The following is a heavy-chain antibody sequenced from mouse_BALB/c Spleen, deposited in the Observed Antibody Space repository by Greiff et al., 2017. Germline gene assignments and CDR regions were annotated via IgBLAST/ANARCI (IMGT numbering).Heavy chain of an antibody. CDR3: ARHGRLRAWFAY. D-gene: IGHD2-4*01. V-gene: IGHV5-12-1*01. J-gene: IGHJ3*01. CDR1: GFAFSSYD. CDR2: ISSGGGST. Sequence: EVHLVESGGGLVKPGGSLKLSCAASGFAFSSYDMSWVRQTPEKRLEWVAYISSGGGSTYYPDTVKGRFTISRDNAKNTLYLQMSSLKSEDTAMYYCARHGRLRAWFAYWGQGTLVTVSA.